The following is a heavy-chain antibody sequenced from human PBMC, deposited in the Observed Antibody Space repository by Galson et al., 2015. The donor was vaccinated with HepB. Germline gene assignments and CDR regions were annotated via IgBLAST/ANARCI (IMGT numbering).Heavy chain of an antibody. Sequence: SLRLSCAASGFSFNSYGMHWVRQTPGKGLEWVAVLSSDGINKYYADSVKGRFTISRDTSKNTLYLLLTSLRVEDTAVYYCAKDIAPWGSAAAAPLDYWGQGTLVTVSS. J-gene: IGHJ4*02. V-gene: IGHV3-30*18. CDR2: LSSDGINK. CDR3: AKDIAPWGSAAAAPLDY. CDR1: GFSFNSYG. D-gene: IGHD6-13*01.